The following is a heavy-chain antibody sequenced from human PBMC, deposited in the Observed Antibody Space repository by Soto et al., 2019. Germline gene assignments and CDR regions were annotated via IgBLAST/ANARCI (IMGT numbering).Heavy chain of an antibody. CDR2: IYYSGNT. Sequence: SETLSISCTVSGGSISSSSYYWGWIRQPPGKGLEWIGSIYYSGNTYYKPSLKSRVNISVDTSKNQFSLKLSSVTAADTAVYYCARLKGYYDRSGYYFDYWGQGTLVTVS. V-gene: IGHV4-39*01. D-gene: IGHD3-22*01. CDR3: ARLKGYYDRSGYYFDY. J-gene: IGHJ4*02. CDR1: GGSISSSSYY.